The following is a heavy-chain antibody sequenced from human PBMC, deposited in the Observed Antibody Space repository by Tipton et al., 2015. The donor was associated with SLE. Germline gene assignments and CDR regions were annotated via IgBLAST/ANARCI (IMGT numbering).Heavy chain of an antibody. D-gene: IGHD1-1*01. J-gene: IGHJ4*02. V-gene: IGHV4-38-2*01. CDR1: GYSISSGYY. CDR2: IYHSGST. CDR3: ARQLDEVDY. Sequence: LRLSCAVSGYSISSGYYWGWIRQPPGKGLEWIGSIYHSGSTYYNPSLKSRVTISVDTSKNQFSLKLSSVTAADTAVYYCARQLDEVDYWGQGTLVTVSS.